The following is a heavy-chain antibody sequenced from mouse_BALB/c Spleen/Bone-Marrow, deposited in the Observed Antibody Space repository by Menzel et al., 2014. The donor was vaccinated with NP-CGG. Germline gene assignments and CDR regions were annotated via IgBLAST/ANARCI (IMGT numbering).Heavy chain of an antibody. V-gene: IGHV5-6*01. CDR1: GFTFSTYG. D-gene: IGHD3-2*02. J-gene: IGHJ3*01. CDR3: ARQEATPWFAY. Sequence: EVKVVESGGDLVKPGGSLKLSCVASGFTFSTYGMSWVRQTPDKRLEWVATISSGVGSTYYPDSVKGRFTISRDNAKNTLYLQMSSLKSEDTAMYYCARQEATPWFAYWGQGTLVTVSA. CDR2: ISSGVGST.